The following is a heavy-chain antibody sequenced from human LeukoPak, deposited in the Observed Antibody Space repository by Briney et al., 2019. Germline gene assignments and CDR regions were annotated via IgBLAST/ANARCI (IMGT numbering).Heavy chain of an antibody. Sequence: ASVKVSCKASGYTFTSYYMHWVRQAPGQGLEWMGIINPSGGRTGYAQKFQGRVTMTRDTSTSTVYMELSSLRSEDTAVYYCARDFHCSSTSCYNFDYWGQGTLVTVSS. J-gene: IGHJ4*02. CDR2: INPSGGRT. D-gene: IGHD2-2*02. CDR1: GYTFTSYY. V-gene: IGHV1-46*01. CDR3: ARDFHCSSTSCYNFDY.